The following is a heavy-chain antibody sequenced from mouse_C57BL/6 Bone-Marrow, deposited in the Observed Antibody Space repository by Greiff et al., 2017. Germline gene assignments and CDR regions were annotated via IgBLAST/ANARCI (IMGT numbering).Heavy chain of an antibody. CDR2: IGPGSGST. J-gene: IGHJ3*01. Sequence: VKLMESGAELVKPGASVKISCKASGYTFTDYYINWVKQRPGQGLECIGKIGPGSGSTYYNEKFKGKATLTADKSSSTAYMQLSSLTSEDSAVYFCALGFAYWGQGTLVTVSA. CDR3: ALGFAY. V-gene: IGHV1-77*01. CDR1: GYTFTDYY.